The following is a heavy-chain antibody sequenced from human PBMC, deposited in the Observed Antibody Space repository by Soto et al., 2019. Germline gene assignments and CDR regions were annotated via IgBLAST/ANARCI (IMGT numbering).Heavy chain of an antibody. CDR2: INSYNDNT. V-gene: IGHV1-18*01. D-gene: IGHD5-18*01. J-gene: IGHJ4*02. Sequence: QVQLVQSGAEVKKPGASLKVSCKTFGYTFTNYGLAWVRQAPGQGLEWMAWINSYNDNTDFAQKFQGRVTLTTDTSTKTAYMEMRSLRAEDTAVYYGARAIAGGYGHTVFDSWGQGTVVTVSS. CDR3: ARAIAGGYGHTVFDS. CDR1: GYTFTNYG.